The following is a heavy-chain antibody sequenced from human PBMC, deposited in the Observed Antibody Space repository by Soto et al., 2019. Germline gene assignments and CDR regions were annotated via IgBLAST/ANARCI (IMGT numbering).Heavy chain of an antibody. CDR3: ARDTGGRWEINYFDY. CDR1: GYTFTAYN. Sequence: QVPLVQSGAEVKKPGASVKVSCKASGYTFTAYNMHWLRQAPGQTLEWMGWINTANGDTRYSQNFQGRATLARDTSASTVYVEMSSLTSEDTAVYYCARDTGGRWEINYFDYWGQGTLVAVSS. V-gene: IGHV1-3*04. D-gene: IGHD1-26*01. CDR2: INTANGDT. J-gene: IGHJ4*02.